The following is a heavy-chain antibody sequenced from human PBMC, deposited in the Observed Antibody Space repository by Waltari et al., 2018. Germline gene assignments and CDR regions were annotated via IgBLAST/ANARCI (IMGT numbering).Heavy chain of an antibody. J-gene: IGHJ6*02. V-gene: IGHV3-13*05. CDR2: IGTAGDP. Sequence: EVQLVESGGGLVQPGGSLRLSCAASGFTFSSYDMHWVRQATGKGLEWVSAIGTAGDPYYPGSVKGRFTISRENAKNSLYLQMNSLRAGDTAVYYCARAYSSGWYPYYYYGMDVWGQGTTVTVSS. D-gene: IGHD6-19*01. CDR1: GFTFSSYD. CDR3: ARAYSSGWYPYYYYGMDV.